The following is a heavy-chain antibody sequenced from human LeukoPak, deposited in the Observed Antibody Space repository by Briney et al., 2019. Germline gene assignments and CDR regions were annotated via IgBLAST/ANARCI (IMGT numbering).Heavy chain of an antibody. CDR3: AKHKGPYVRYGWFDP. J-gene: IGHJ5*02. Sequence: GGSLKLSCAASGITYSSYAMTWLRQAPGKGLEWVSSISFSGGATYFADSVKGRFTISKDNSKNTLFLQMDSLRAEDTAGYYCAKHKGPYVRYGWFDPWGQGTLVTVSS. V-gene: IGHV3-23*01. CDR1: GITYSSYA. CDR2: ISFSGGAT. D-gene: IGHD1-14*01.